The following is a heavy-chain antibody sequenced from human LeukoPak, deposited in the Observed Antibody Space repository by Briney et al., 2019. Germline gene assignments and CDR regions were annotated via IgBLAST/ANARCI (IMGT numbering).Heavy chain of an antibody. Sequence: PGGSLRLSCAASGFTFSDNWMHWVRQAPGKGLVWVSRIEGDGTGTVYADSVKGRFTISRDNAKNTLYLQMNSLRAEDTAVYYCTRDYYYRMDAWGKGTTVTVSS. V-gene: IGHV3-74*01. CDR1: GFTFSDNW. CDR2: IEGDGTGT. J-gene: IGHJ6*04. CDR3: TRDYYYRMDA.